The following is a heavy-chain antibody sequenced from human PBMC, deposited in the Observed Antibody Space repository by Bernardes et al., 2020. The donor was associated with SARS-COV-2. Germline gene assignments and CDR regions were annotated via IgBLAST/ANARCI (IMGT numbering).Heavy chain of an antibody. J-gene: IGHJ6*02. CDR1: GFTFGDYG. Sequence: GGSLRLSCATSGFTFGDYGMHWVRQAPGQGLEWVAVIWYDGSKKYHVGSVRGRFTISRDTPENMLYLQMNSLRAEDTGVYFCVRDSGLYGLDVWGQGTAVTVSS. V-gene: IGHV3-33*01. CDR2: IWYDGSKK. CDR3: VRDSGLYGLDV.